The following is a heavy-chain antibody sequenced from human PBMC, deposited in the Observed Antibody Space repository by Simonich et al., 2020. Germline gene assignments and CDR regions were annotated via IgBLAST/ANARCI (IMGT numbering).Heavy chain of an antibody. J-gene: IGHJ4*02. V-gene: IGHV4-34*01. CDR3: ARHLQLGPFDY. CDR2: INHSRST. CDR1: GGSFSGYY. D-gene: IGHD1-1*01. Sequence: QVQLQQWGAGLLKPSETLSLTCAVYGGSFSGYYWSWIRQPPGKGLEWIGEINHSRSTNYNPSLKSRVTISVDTSKNQFSLKLSSVTAADTAVYYCARHLQLGPFDYWGQGTLVTVSS.